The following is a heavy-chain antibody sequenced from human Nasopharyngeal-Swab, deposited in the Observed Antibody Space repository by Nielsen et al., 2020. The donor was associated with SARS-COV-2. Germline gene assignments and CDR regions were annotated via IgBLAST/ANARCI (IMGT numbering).Heavy chain of an antibody. J-gene: IGHJ6*02. Sequence: SETLSLTCTVSGGSISSYYWSWIRQPPGKGLEWIGYIYYSGSTNYNPSLKSRVTISVDTSKNQFSLKLSSVTAADTAVYYCARDRVVVVTGSSSDYYYYGMDVWGQGTTVTVSS. V-gene: IGHV4-59*01. CDR1: GGSISSYY. D-gene: IGHD2-21*02. CDR3: ARDRVVVVTGSSSDYYYYGMDV. CDR2: IYYSGST.